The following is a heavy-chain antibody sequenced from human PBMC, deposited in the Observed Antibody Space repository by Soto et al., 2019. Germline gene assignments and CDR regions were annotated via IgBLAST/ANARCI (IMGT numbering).Heavy chain of an antibody. CDR1: GFIFTNDA. Sequence: PVGSLRLSCAASGFIFTNDAMNWVRQAPGKGLEWVSVIGGRGNSAYYADSVQGRFTISRDNSKNTLSLQMSSLTDDDTAIYYCVREGRGSFDFWGRGTMVTVSS. CDR2: IGGRGNSA. J-gene: IGHJ3*01. CDR3: VREGRGSFDF. V-gene: IGHV3-23*01. D-gene: IGHD5-12*01.